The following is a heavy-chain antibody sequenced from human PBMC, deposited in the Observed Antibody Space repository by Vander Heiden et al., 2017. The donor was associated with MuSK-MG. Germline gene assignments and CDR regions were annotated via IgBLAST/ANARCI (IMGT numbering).Heavy chain of an antibody. Sequence: QVQLQQWGAGLLKPSETLSLTCAVYGGSFSGYSWSWIRQPPGKGLEWIGEINHSGSTNYNPSLKSRVTISVDTSKNQFSLKLISVTAADTAVYYCARGRGIYCSSTSFYRLRRFDPWFQGRLVTVSS. CDR2: INHSGST. D-gene: IGHD2-2*01. V-gene: IGHV4-34*01. J-gene: IGHJ5*02. CDR1: GGSFSGYS. CDR3: ARGRGIYCSSTSFYRLRRFDP.